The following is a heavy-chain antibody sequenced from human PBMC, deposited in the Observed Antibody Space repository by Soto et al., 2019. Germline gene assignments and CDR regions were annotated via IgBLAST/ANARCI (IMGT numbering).Heavy chain of an antibody. D-gene: IGHD5-18*01. CDR1: GFTFSNYW. Sequence: GSLRLSCAASGFTFSNYWMTWVRQAPGKGLEWVANIKPDGSDTVYLDSLKGRFTMSRDNAKNSVYLQMTSLRAEDTAVYYCRGYSYGYEDYWGQGTLVTVSS. CDR2: IKPDGSDT. J-gene: IGHJ4*02. CDR3: RGYSYGYEDY. V-gene: IGHV3-7*01.